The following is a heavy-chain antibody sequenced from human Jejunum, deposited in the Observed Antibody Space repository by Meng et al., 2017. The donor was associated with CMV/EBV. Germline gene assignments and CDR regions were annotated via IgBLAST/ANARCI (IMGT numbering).Heavy chain of an antibody. J-gene: IGHJ6*02. D-gene: IGHD1-7*01. CDR2: ISATSSYI. V-gene: IGHV3-21*01. Sequence: SGFTFSSFAMAWVRQAPGKGLEWVASISATSSYIYYADSVKGRFTISRDNAKNSLYLQMDSLRVEDTAVYYCANQMPWNYYHGMNLWGQGTTVTVSS. CDR1: GFTFSSFA. CDR3: ANQMPWNYYHGMNL.